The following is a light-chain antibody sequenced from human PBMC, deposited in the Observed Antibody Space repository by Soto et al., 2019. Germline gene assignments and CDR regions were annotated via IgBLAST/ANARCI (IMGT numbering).Light chain of an antibody. CDR1: QSVSSN. V-gene: IGKV3-15*01. CDR3: QQRRSWPPTIT. J-gene: IGKJ5*01. Sequence: ERVMTQSPATLSVSPGERATLSCRASQSVSSNLAWYQQKPGQAPRLLIYGASTRATGIPARFSGSGSGTEFTLTISSLQSEDFAVYYCQQRRSWPPTITFGQGTRLEN. CDR2: GAS.